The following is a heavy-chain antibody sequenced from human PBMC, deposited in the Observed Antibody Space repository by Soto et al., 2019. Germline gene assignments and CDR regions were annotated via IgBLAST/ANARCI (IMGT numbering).Heavy chain of an antibody. V-gene: IGHV1-69*13. D-gene: IGHD3-3*01. CDR3: ARDMVTIFGVVIIQRPLGMDV. CDR1: GGTFSSYA. Sequence: ASVKVSCKASGGTFSSYAISWVRQAPGQGLEWMGGIIPIFGTANYAQKFQGRVTITADESTSTAYMELSSLRSEDTAVYYCARDMVTIFGVVIIQRPLGMDVWGQGTTVTVSS. CDR2: IIPIFGTA. J-gene: IGHJ6*02.